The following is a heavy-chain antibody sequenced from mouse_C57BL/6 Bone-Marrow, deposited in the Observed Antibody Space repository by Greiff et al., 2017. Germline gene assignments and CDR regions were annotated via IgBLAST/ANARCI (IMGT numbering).Heavy chain of an antibody. Sequence: QVQLQQPGAELVKPGASVKLSCKASGYTFTSYWMHWVKQRPGQGLEWIGMIHPNSGGTNYNEKFKSKATLTVDKSSSTAYMQLSSLTSEDSAVYYCAVIYYAYDGPFAYWGQGTLVTVSA. D-gene: IGHD2-2*01. J-gene: IGHJ3*01. CDR3: AVIYYAYDGPFAY. CDR1: GYTFTSYW. V-gene: IGHV1-64*01. CDR2: IHPNSGGT.